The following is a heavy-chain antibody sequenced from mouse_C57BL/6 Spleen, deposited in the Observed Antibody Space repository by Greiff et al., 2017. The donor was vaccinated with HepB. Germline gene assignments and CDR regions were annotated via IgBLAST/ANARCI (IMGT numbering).Heavy chain of an antibody. Sequence: VHVKQSGPELVKPGASVKISCKASGYSFTDYNMNWVKQSNGKSLEWIGVINPNYGTTSYNQKFKGKATLTVDQSSSTAYMQLNSLTSEDSAVYYCARERGLRDWYFDVWGTGTTVTVSS. J-gene: IGHJ1*03. CDR3: ARERGLRDWYFDV. CDR1: GYSFTDYN. V-gene: IGHV1-39*01. D-gene: IGHD3-1*01. CDR2: INPNYGTT.